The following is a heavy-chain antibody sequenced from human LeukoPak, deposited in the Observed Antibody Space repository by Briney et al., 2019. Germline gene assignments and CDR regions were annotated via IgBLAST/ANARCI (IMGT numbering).Heavy chain of an antibody. V-gene: IGHV4-34*01. D-gene: IGHD2-8*01. J-gene: IGHJ4*02. CDR1: GGSFSGYY. CDR2: INHSGST. Sequence: SETLSLTCAVYGGSFSGYYWSWIRQPPGKGLEWIGEINHSGSTNYNPSLKSRVTISVDTSKNQFSLKLSSVTAADTAVYYCARDLGYCTNGVCHTRFDYWGQGTLVAVSS. CDR3: ARDLGYCTNGVCHTRFDY.